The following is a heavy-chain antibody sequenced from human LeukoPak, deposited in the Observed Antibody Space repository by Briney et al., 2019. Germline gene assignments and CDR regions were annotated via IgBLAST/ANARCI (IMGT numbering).Heavy chain of an antibody. CDR2: TYYSGGT. CDR3: ARGTSRYFDY. V-gene: IGHV4-59*12. Sequence: SETLSLTCTVSGGSISGYYWSWIRQPPRKGLEWIGNTYYSGGTNYNPSVKSRVTISVDTSKNQFSLNLSSVTAADTAVYYCARGTSRYFDYWGQGILVTVSS. J-gene: IGHJ4*02. D-gene: IGHD2-2*01. CDR1: GGSISGYY.